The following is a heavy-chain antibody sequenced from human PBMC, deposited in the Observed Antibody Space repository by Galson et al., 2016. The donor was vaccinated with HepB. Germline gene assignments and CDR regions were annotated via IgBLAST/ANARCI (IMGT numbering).Heavy chain of an antibody. D-gene: IGHD3-22*01. CDR3: ARGLYYDSIPDI. Sequence: SETLSPTCAVYGGSFSTYTWSWIRQPPGKGLEWIGEINHTRSTKYNPSLKSRVTISIDTSKKHFSLRLTSLTAADTAVYYCARGLYYDSIPDIWGQGTMVTVSS. J-gene: IGHJ3*02. CDR1: GGSFSTYT. CDR2: INHTRST. V-gene: IGHV4-34*01.